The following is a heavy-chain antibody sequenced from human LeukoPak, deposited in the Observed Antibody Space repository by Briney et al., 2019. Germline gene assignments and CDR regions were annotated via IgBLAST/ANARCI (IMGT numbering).Heavy chain of an antibody. CDR3: ATLGIEFTTFDY. CDR2: IYYSGST. Sequence: PSETLSLTCTVSGGSISSSSYYWGWIRQPPGKGLEWIGTIYYSGSTNYNPSLKSRVTISVDTSKNQFSLKLSSVTAADTAVYYCATLGIEFTTFDYWGQGTLVTVSS. CDR1: GGSISSSSYY. J-gene: IGHJ4*02. V-gene: IGHV4-39*07. D-gene: IGHD3-22*01.